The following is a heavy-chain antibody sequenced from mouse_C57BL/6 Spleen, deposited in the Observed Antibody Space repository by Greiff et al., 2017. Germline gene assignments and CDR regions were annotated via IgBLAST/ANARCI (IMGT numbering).Heavy chain of an antibody. Sequence: EVMLVESGGGLVKPGGSLKLSCAASGFTFSDYGMHWVRQAPEKGLEWVAYISSGSSTIYYADTVKGRFTISRDNAKNTLFLQMTSLRSEDTAMYYCARQKGLRRGDYFDYWGQGTTLTVSS. V-gene: IGHV5-17*01. CDR2: ISSGSSTI. D-gene: IGHD2-4*01. CDR1: GFTFSDYG. J-gene: IGHJ2*01. CDR3: ARQKGLRRGDYFDY.